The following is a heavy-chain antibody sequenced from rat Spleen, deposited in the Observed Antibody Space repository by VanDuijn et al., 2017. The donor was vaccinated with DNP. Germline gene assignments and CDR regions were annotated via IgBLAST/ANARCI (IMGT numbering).Heavy chain of an antibody. CDR2: ISSGGST. D-gene: IGHD1-6*01. V-gene: IGHV2S12*01. CDR3: TSWTTDYPYYFDY. CDR1: GFSLTSYH. J-gene: IGHJ2*01. Sequence: QVQLKESGPGLVQPSQTLSLTCTVSGFSLTSYHVHWVRQPPGKVLEWIAAISSGGSTYYNSALKSRLSISRDTSKSQILLEMNTVQTEDTAIYFCTSWTTDYPYYFDYWGQGVMVTVSS.